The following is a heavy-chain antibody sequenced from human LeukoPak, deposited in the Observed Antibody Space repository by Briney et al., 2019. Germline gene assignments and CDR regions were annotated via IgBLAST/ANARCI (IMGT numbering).Heavy chain of an antibody. J-gene: IGHJ4*02. D-gene: IGHD4-23*01. CDR3: ARGGSSYGGKTDY. CDR1: GGSFSGYY. CDR2: ITHSGST. V-gene: IGHV4-34*01. Sequence: SETLSLTCAVNGGSFSGYYWSWLRQPPGKGLEWIGEITHSGSTNYNPSLKSRVTISVDTSKNQFSLKLTSVTAADTAVYYCARGGSSYGGKTDYWGQGTLVTAFS.